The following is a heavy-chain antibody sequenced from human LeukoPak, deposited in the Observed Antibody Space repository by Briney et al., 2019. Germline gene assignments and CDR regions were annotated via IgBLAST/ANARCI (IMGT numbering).Heavy chain of an antibody. CDR1: GFTFSSYS. D-gene: IGHD6-6*01. CDR3: ARAMVAPLGMAARRASDAFDI. Sequence: PGGSLRLSCAASGFTFSSYSMNWVRQAPGKGLEWVSSISSSSSYIYYADSVKGRFTISRDNAKNSLYLQMNSLRAEDTAVYYCARAMVAPLGMAARRASDAFDIWGQGTMVTVSS. CDR2: ISSSSSYI. V-gene: IGHV3-21*01. J-gene: IGHJ3*02.